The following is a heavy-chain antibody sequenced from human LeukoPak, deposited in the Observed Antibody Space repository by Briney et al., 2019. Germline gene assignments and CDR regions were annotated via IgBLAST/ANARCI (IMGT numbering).Heavy chain of an antibody. CDR1: GFTFSSYW. D-gene: IGHD1-14*01. Sequence: GGSLRLSCAASGFTFSSYWMSWVRQAPGKGLEWVANIKQDGSEKYYVDSVKGRFTISRDNAKNSLYLQMNSLRAEDTAVYYCARGGVTVLPPGRLPEYYYMDVWGKGTTVTISS. V-gene: IGHV3-7*01. J-gene: IGHJ6*03. CDR3: ARGGVTVLPPGRLPEYYYMDV. CDR2: IKQDGSEK.